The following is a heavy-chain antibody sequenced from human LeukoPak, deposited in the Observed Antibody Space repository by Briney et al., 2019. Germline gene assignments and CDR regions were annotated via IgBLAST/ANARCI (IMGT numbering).Heavy chain of an antibody. Sequence: PGRSLRLSCAASGFTFDDYAMHWVRQAPGKGLEWVSGISWNSGSIGYADSVKGRFTISRDNAKNSLYLQMNSLRAEDTAVYYCAKGLSRTYYFDYWGQGTLVTVSS. D-gene: IGHD3-16*02. J-gene: IGHJ4*02. CDR3: AKGLSRTYYFDY. V-gene: IGHV3-9*01. CDR1: GFTFDDYA. CDR2: ISWNSGSI.